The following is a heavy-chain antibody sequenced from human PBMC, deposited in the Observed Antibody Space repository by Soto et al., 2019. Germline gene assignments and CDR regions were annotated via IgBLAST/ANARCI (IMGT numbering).Heavy chain of an antibody. V-gene: IGHV1-69*12. D-gene: IGHD6-19*01. Sequence: QVQLVQSGAEVKKPGSSVKVSCKASGGTFSKYAISWLRQAPGQGLEWMGGITPFFGTVKYAQKFQGRVTITADESMRTAYMELSRLRSEDTAVYYCAQTLGLAVAGPGRFDLWGRGTLVTVSS. CDR1: GGTFSKYA. CDR3: AQTLGLAVAGPGRFDL. J-gene: IGHJ2*01. CDR2: ITPFFGTV.